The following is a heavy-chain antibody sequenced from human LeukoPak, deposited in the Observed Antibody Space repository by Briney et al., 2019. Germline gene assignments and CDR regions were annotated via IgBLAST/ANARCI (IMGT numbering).Heavy chain of an antibody. Sequence: SVKVSCKAYGGTFSSYAISEWRQAPGQGREYMGGIVPIFRTANYAQKFQGRVPITADESKSTAYMELSSLRSEDTAVYYCARTEYYDFWSGLSWFDPWGQGTLVTVSS. D-gene: IGHD3-3*01. V-gene: IGHV1-69*13. CDR1: GGTFSSYA. CDR2: IVPIFRTA. J-gene: IGHJ5*02. CDR3: ARTEYYDFWSGLSWFDP.